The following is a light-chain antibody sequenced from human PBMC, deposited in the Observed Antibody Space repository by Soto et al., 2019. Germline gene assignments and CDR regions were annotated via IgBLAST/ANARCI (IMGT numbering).Light chain of an antibody. J-gene: IGKJ4*01. CDR1: HSVSSSF. V-gene: IGKV3-20*01. Sequence: EIVLTQSPGTLSLSPGERATLSCSASHSVSSSFLAWYKQKPVQATRRLIYGASSRVTGIPDRFSGSGSGTDFTVTISRLEPEDVAVYYCQQYGSPPLTFGGGTKVEIK. CDR2: GAS. CDR3: QQYGSPPLT.